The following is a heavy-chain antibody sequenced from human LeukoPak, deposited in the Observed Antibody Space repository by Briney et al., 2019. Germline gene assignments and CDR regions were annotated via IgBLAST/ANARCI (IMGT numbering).Heavy chain of an antibody. CDR3: ARDLPPYYFDY. V-gene: IGHV3-23*01. CDR2: ISGSGGST. Sequence: GGSLRLSCAASGFTFSSYALSWVRQAPGKGLECVSAISGSGGSTYSADSLKGRFTISRDNSKNTLYLQINSLRADDTAVFYCARDLPPYYFDYWGQGTLVTVSS. J-gene: IGHJ4*02. CDR1: GFTFSSYA.